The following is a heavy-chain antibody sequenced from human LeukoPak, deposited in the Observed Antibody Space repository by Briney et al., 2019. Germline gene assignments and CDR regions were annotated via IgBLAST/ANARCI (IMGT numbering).Heavy chain of an antibody. Sequence: GGSLRLSCAASGFTVSSNYMSWVRQAPGEGLEWLALIRNDGYRKHYADSVKGRFTISRDIFKNTLYLQMNNLRPEDTAVYYCAKDVSGQAYWGQGTLLTVSS. CDR1: GFTVSSNY. CDR2: IRNDGYRK. D-gene: IGHD3-3*01. J-gene: IGHJ4*02. CDR3: AKDVSGQAY. V-gene: IGHV3-30*02.